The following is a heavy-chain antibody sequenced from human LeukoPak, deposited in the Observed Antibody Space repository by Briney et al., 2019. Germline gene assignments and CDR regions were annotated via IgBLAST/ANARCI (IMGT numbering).Heavy chain of an antibody. CDR2: ISGSGGST. V-gene: IGHV3-23*01. J-gene: IGHJ4*02. Sequence: GGSLRLSCAASGFTFSSYAMSWVRQAPGQGLEWVSVISGSGGSTYYADSVKGRFTISRDNSKNTLYLQMNSLRAEDTAVYYCAKDGGAVAGTADYWGQGTLVTVSS. CDR3: AKDGGAVAGTADY. D-gene: IGHD6-19*01. CDR1: GFTFSSYA.